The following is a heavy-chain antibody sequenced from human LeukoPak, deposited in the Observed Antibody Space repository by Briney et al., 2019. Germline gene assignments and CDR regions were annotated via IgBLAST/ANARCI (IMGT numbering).Heavy chain of an antibody. V-gene: IGHV4-31*03. CDR3: ARAGEYNWNYGIDY. CDR2: IYYGGST. D-gene: IGHD1-7*01. Sequence: PSQTLSLTCTVSGGSISSGGYYWSWIRQHPGKGLEWIGYIYYGGSTYYNPSLKSRVTISVDTSKNQFSLKLSSVTAADTAVYYCARAGEYNWNYGIDYWGQGTLVTVSS. CDR1: GGSISSGGYY. J-gene: IGHJ4*02.